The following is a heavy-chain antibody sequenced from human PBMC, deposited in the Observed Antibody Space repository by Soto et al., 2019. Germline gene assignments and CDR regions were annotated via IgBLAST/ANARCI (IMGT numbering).Heavy chain of an antibody. V-gene: IGHV3-23*01. D-gene: IGHD1-26*01. J-gene: IGHJ4*02. CDR3: VKEGKMGVEGFDF. CDR1: GFTFSDHA. CDR2: IRGDFVAT. Sequence: QSGGSLRLSCATSGFTFSDHAMHWVRQAPGEGLEWVSGIRGDFVATPYADSVKGRFTISRDNSQSTLYLQMNSLRAEDTAIYYCVKEGKMGVEGFDFWGQGTLVTVS.